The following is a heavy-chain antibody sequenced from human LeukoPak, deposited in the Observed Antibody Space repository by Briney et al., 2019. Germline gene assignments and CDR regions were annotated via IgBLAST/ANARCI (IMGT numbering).Heavy chain of an antibody. J-gene: IGHJ4*02. V-gene: IGHV3-23*01. CDR3: ATHRGYYDSSGFDY. CDR1: GFTFSSYA. Sequence: GGSLRLSCAASGFTFSSYAMSWVRQAPGKGLEWVSAISGSGGSTYYADSVKGRFTISRDNSKNTLHLQMNSLRAEDTAVYYCATHRGYYDSSGFDYWGQGTLVTVSS. D-gene: IGHD3-22*01. CDR2: ISGSGGST.